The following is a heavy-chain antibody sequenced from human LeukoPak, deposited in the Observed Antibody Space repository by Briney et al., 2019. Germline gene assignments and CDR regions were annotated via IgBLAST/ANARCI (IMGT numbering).Heavy chain of an antibody. CDR1: GGSISSSSYY. CDR2: IYHSGST. D-gene: IGHD3-10*01. CDR3: ARVEGVTTGYFDY. J-gene: IGHJ4*02. Sequence: SETLSLTCTVSGGSISSSSYYWGWIRQPPGKGLEWIGSIYHSGSTYYNPSLKSRVTISVDTSKNQFSLKLSSVTAADTAVYYCARVEGVTTGYFDYWGQGTLVTVSS. V-gene: IGHV4-39*07.